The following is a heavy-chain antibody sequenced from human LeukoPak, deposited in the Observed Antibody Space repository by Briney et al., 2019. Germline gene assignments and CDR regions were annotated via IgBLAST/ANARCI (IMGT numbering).Heavy chain of an antibody. Sequence: GGSLRLSCAASGFTFTTYAMSWVRQAPGKGLEWVSAITGSGGSTYYADSVQGRFTISRDNSKNMLYLQMTSLRAEDTAVYYCAKGGNVVVVNFMDVWGKGTTITVSS. CDR2: ITGSGGST. J-gene: IGHJ6*03. CDR1: GFTFTTYA. V-gene: IGHV3-23*01. D-gene: IGHD2-2*01. CDR3: AKGGNVVVVNFMDV.